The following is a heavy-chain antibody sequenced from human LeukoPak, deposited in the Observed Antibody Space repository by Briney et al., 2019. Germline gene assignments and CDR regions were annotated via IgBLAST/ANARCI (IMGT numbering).Heavy chain of an antibody. CDR2: INPSGGSA. J-gene: IGHJ5*02. D-gene: IGHD2/OR15-2a*01. Sequence: GASVKVSCKASGYTFTSYYMHWVRQAPGQGLEWMGIINPSGGSASYAQKFQGRVTMTRDTSTSTVYMELSSLRSEDTAVYYCARVSGPWNIKAFFDPRGQGTLVTVSS. CDR3: ARVSGPWNIKAFFDP. CDR1: GYTFTSYY. V-gene: IGHV1-46*01.